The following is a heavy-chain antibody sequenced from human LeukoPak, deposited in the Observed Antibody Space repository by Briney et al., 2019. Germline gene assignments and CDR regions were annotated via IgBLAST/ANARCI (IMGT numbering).Heavy chain of an antibody. D-gene: IGHD6-19*01. CDR3: ASHIPVTGMRGFDH. J-gene: IGHJ5*02. CDR1: GGSITISYW. Sequence: SGTLSLTCAVSGGSITISYWWSWVRQPPGKGLEWIGEIHHGGSTNYEPSLKSRVTMSVDKSKNQFSLRLTSVTAADTAVYYWASHIPVTGMRGFDHWGQGALVTVSS. V-gene: IGHV4-4*02. CDR2: IHHGGST.